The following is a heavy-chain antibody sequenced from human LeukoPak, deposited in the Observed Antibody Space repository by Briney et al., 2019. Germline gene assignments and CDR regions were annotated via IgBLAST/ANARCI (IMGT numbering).Heavy chain of an antibody. CDR1: GGPIRSYF. Sequence: KPSETLSLTCTLSGGPIRSYFWSWIRQPPGKGLEWIGYMYYSGNTNYNPSLKSRVTMSVDTSKTQFSLKLNSVTAADTAMYYCAGSLGITMVRGVIVDAFDIWGQGTMVVVSS. CDR3: AGSLGITMVRGVIVDAFDI. J-gene: IGHJ3*02. CDR2: MYYSGNT. D-gene: IGHD3-10*01. V-gene: IGHV4-59*01.